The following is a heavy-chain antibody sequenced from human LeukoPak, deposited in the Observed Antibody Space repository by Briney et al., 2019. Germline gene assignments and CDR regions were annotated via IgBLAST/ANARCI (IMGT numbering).Heavy chain of an antibody. CDR3: ARQISPVAGLAY. D-gene: IGHD6-19*01. J-gene: IGHJ4*02. CDR2: IDPSDSYT. CDR1: GYIFTSYW. Sequence: GASLLISGKGSGYIFTSYWISWGRQLPGKGLEWMGRIDPSDSYTNDSPAFQGHVTISADKSISTAYLQWSSLKASDTAMYYCARQISPVAGLAYWGQGTLVTVSS. V-gene: IGHV5-10-1*01.